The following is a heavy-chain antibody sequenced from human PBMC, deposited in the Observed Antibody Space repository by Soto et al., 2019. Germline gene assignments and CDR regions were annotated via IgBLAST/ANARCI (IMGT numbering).Heavy chain of an antibody. CDR2: VIPILGTV. Sequence: QVQLVQSGAEVKKPGSSVKVSCTASGGSLRNSVISWVRQAPAQRLEWMGGVIPILGTVNYAQKFQGRVTMTADEATSTAYMDLSSLSPDDTAVYYCARLGLPGHWGPGTLVIVSS. J-gene: IGHJ4*02. V-gene: IGHV1-69*01. CDR1: GGSLRNSV. CDR3: ARLGLPGH.